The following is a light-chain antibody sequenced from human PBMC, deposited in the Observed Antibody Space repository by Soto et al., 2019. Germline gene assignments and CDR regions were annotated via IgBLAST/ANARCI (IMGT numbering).Light chain of an antibody. CDR3: QHYGGPFT. CDR1: QSVSSSY. CDR2: AAY. Sequence: EIVLTQSPCTLSLSPGESATLSCRASQSVSSSYLAWYQQKPGQAPRLLISAAYTRATGIPGRFSGSGSGTDFTLTIRNLEPEDFAVYYCQHYGGPFTFGPGTKVDIK. J-gene: IGKJ3*01. V-gene: IGKV3-20*01.